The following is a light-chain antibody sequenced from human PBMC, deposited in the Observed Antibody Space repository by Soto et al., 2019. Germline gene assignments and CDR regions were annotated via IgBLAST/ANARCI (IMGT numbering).Light chain of an antibody. CDR3: QSYDSSLSGYV. CDR1: SSNIGAGYE. Sequence: QSVLTQPPSVSEAPGQRVTISCTGNSSNIGAGYEAHWYQQVPGTAPKLLIYENNNRPSGVPDRFSGSKSGTSASLAITGLQAEYEAEYYCQSYDSSLSGYVFGTGTKLTVL. J-gene: IGLJ1*01. CDR2: ENN. V-gene: IGLV1-40*01.